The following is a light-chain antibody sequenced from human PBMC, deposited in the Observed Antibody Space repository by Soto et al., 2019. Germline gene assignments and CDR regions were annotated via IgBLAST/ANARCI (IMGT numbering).Light chain of an antibody. CDR1: SSDVGAYNY. Sequence: SVLTQPASVSGSPGQSITISCTGTSSDVGAYNYVSWYQQHPGKAPTLMISEVSNRPSGVSNRFSGSKSGNAASLTISGLQAEDEADYYCSSYTGSNLGVFGTGTKVTVL. CDR2: EVS. J-gene: IGLJ1*01. V-gene: IGLV2-14*01. CDR3: SSYTGSNLGV.